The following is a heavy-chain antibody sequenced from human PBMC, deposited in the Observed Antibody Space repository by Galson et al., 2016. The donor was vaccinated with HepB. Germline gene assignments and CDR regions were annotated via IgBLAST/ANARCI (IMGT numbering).Heavy chain of an antibody. CDR3: ARLYCGGGSCYPRPYYFDL. D-gene: IGHD2-15*01. CDR1: GFPFSSHA. Sequence: SLRLSCAVSGFPFSSHAMSWVRQAPGEGLEWVSIVRTNNIRSGFKTSYADSVQGRFTVSRDDSKNALYLQMDSLRVADTAVYYCARLYCGGGSCYPRPYYFDLWGHGILVTVTP. CDR2: VRTNNIRSGFKT. J-gene: IGHJ4*01. V-gene: IGHV3-23*01.